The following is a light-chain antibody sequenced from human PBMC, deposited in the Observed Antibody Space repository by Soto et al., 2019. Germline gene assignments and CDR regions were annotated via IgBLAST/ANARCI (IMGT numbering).Light chain of an antibody. CDR3: QQSYGTPLT. V-gene: IGKV1-39*01. CDR1: QSISNY. J-gene: IGKJ4*01. CDR2: AAS. Sequence: DMEMTQSPSSLSASVGDRVTITCRASQSISNYLNWYPHKPGKVPTLRIYAASSLQSGVPTRFSGSGSGTDFTLTINSLQPEDFATYYCQQSYGTPLTFGGGTKIEIK.